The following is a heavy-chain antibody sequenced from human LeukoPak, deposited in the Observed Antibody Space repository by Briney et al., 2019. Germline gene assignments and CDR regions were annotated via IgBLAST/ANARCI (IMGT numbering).Heavy chain of an antibody. CDR3: ASTHLRSEDYYYYGMDV. J-gene: IGHJ6*02. D-gene: IGHD6-25*01. V-gene: IGHV1-2*02. Sequence: PAASVKVSCKASGYTFTGYYMHWVRQAPGQGLEWMGWINPNSGGTNYAQKFQGRVTMTRDTSISTAYMELSRLRSDDTAVYYCASTHLRSEDYYYYGMDVWGQGTTVTVSS. CDR2: INPNSGGT. CDR1: GYTFTGYY.